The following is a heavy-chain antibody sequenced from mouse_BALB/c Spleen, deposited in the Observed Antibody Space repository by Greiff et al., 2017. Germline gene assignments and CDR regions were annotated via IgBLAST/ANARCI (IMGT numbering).Heavy chain of an antibody. Sequence: EVQLQQSGTVLARPGASVKMSCKASGYTFTSYWMHWVKQRPGQGLEWIGAIYPGNSDTSYNQKFKGKAKLTAVTSTSTAYMELSSLTNKDSAVYYCTRLGNYVAFDYWGQGTTLTVSS. CDR3: TRLGNYVAFDY. CDR1: GYTFTSYW. CDR2: IYPGNSDT. V-gene: IGHV1-5*01. J-gene: IGHJ2*01. D-gene: IGHD2-1*01.